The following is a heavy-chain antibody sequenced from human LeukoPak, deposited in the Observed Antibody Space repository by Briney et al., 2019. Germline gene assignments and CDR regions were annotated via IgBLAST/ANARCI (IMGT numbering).Heavy chain of an antibody. D-gene: IGHD5-24*01. Sequence: GGSLRLSCAASGFTFSSYGVHWVRQAPGKGLEWVALIWYDGSDKYYADSVKGRFTISRDNSKNTLYLQMNSLRAEDTAVYYCAKVFRDGYNYPFDYWGQGTLVTVSS. CDR3: AKVFRDGYNYPFDY. CDR2: IWYDGSDK. V-gene: IGHV3-33*06. J-gene: IGHJ4*02. CDR1: GFTFSSYG.